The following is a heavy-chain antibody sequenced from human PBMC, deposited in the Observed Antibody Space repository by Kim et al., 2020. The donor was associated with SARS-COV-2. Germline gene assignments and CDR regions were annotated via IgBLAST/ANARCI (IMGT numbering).Heavy chain of an antibody. Sequence: GGSLRLSCAASGFTFSSYAMSWVRQAPGKGLEWVSAISGSGGSTYYADSVKGRFTISRDNSKNTLYLQMNSLRAEDTAVYYCATNRLWLPDDYGDYVWGQGTLVTVSS. CDR3: ATNRLWLPDDYGDYV. V-gene: IGHV3-23*01. J-gene: IGHJ4*02. CDR1: GFTFSSYA. D-gene: IGHD4-17*01. CDR2: ISGSGGST.